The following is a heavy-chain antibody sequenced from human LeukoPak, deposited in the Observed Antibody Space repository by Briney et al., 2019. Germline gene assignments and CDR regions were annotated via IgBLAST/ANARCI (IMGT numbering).Heavy chain of an antibody. CDR1: GFTFSSYA. CDR2: ISGSGGST. J-gene: IGHJ4*02. V-gene: IGHV3-23*01. Sequence: GGSLRLSYAASGFTFSSYAMSWVRQAPGKGLEWVSAISGSGGSTYYADSVKGRFTISRDNSKNTLYLQMNSLRAEDTAVYYCAIYYDSSGSIDHWGQGTLVTVSS. CDR3: AIYYDSSGSIDH. D-gene: IGHD3-22*01.